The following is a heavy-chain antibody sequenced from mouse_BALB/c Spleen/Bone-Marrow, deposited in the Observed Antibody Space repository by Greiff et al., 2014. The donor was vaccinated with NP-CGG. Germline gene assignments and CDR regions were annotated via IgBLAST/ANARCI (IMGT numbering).Heavy chain of an antibody. J-gene: IGHJ4*01. CDR2: IYPGSGST. D-gene: IGHD6-1*01. CDR1: GHTFTNYW. Sequence: LQQPGSELVRPGGSVKLTCKASGHTFTNYWVHWVKQRPGQGLEWIGNIYPGSGSTNYDEKFKRKATLTVDTSSTTAYMQLSSLTTEDSAVYYSTRDKATPYYAMDYWGQGTSVTVSS. CDR3: TRDKATPYYAMDY. V-gene: IGHV1S22*01.